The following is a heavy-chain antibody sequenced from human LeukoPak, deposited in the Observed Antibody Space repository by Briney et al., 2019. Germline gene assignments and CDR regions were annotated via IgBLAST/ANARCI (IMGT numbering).Heavy chain of an antibody. CDR3: VAAIDEDFDY. CDR2: IYYSGST. D-gene: IGHD3-22*01. J-gene: IGHJ4*02. Sequence: NSSETLSLTCTVSGGSISSSSYYWGWIRQPPGKGLEWIGSIYYSGSTYYNPSLKSRVTISVDTSKNQFSLKLSSVTAADTAVYYCVAAIDEDFDYWGQGTLVTVSS. V-gene: IGHV4-39*07. CDR1: GGSISSSSYY.